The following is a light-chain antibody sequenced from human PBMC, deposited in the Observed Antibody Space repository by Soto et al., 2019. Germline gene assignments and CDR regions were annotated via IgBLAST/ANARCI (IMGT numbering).Light chain of an antibody. CDR3: QQRSNWL. Sequence: EIVLTQSPATLSLSPWERATLSCRASQSVSSYLAWSQQKPGQAPRLLVYDASNRATGIPSRFSGSGSGIDFTLTISSLEPEDFAVYYCQQRSNWLFGGGTKVDIK. CDR2: DAS. CDR1: QSVSSY. V-gene: IGKV3-11*01. J-gene: IGKJ4*01.